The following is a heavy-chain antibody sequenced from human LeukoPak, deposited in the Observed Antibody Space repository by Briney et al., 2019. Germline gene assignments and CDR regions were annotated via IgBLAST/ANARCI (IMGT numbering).Heavy chain of an antibody. J-gene: IGHJ6*03. D-gene: IGHD6-19*01. CDR3: AKGISGYSSGWSVYYYMDV. CDR1: GFTFDDYA. CDR2: ISWDGGST. Sequence: PGGSLRLSCAASGFTFDDYAMHWVRQAPGKGLEWVSLISWDGGSTYYADSVKGRFTISRDNSKNSLYLQMNSLRAEDTALYYCAKGISGYSSGWSVYYYMDVWGKGTMVTVSS. V-gene: IGHV3-43D*04.